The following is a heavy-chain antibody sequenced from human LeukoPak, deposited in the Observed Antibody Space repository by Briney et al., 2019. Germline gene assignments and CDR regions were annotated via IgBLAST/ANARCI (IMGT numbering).Heavy chain of an antibody. CDR1: GGSISSGGYY. CDR2: IYYSGST. D-gene: IGHD3-3*01. Sequence: SETLSLTCTVSGGSISSGGYYWSWICQHPGKGLEWIGYIYYSGSTYYNPSLKSRVTISVDTSKNQFSLKLSSVTAADTAVYYCARWRYYDFWNGYYPSSYFDYWGQGTLVTVSS. CDR3: ARWRYYDFWNGYYPSSYFDY. V-gene: IGHV4-31*03. J-gene: IGHJ4*02.